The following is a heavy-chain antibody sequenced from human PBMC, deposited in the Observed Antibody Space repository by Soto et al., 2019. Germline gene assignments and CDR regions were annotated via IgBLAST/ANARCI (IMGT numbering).Heavy chain of an antibody. Sequence: PSETLSLTCTVSGGSITGGSISSTTYYWGWMRQPPGKGLEWIGCFFISGNTYYNPSLKSRVTTSVDTSKNQFSLKLSSVTAADTAVYYCASCSYYDVLNLWGQGTLVTVSS. V-gene: IGHV4-39*07. CDR1: GGSITGGSISSTTYY. D-gene: IGHD3-9*01. J-gene: IGHJ4*02. CDR2: FFISGNT. CDR3: ASCSYYDVLNL.